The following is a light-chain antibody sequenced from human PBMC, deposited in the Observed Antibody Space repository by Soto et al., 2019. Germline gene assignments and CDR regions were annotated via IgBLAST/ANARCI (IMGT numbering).Light chain of an antibody. Sequence: ALTQPPSASGSPGQSVAISCTGTSSDVGGYNYVSWYQQHPGKAPRLMIYEVNKRPSGVPDRFSGSKSGNTASLTVSGLQAEDEADYYCSSYAGSSNVFGTGTKVTVL. V-gene: IGLV2-8*01. CDR1: SSDVGGYNY. CDR3: SSYAGSSNV. CDR2: EVN. J-gene: IGLJ1*01.